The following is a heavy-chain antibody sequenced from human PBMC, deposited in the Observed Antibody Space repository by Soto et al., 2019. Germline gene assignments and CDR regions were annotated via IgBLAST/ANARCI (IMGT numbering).Heavy chain of an antibody. CDR1: GYTFTGYY. D-gene: IGHD3-10*01. CDR3: ASTFHYYGSGSSGLFDY. Sequence: AASVKVSCKASGYTFTGYYMHWVRQAPGQGLEWMGWINPNSGGTNYAQKFQGRVTMTRDTSISTAYMELSRLRSDDTAVYYCASTFHYYGSGSSGLFDYWGQGTLVTVSS. V-gene: IGHV1-2*02. J-gene: IGHJ4*02. CDR2: INPNSGGT.